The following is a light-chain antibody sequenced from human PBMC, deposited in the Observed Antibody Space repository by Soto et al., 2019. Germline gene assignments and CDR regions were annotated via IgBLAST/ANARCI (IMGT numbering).Light chain of an antibody. V-gene: IGKV1-5*01. CDR1: QSISSW. CDR3: QQYNSYSLWT. J-gene: IGKJ1*01. Sequence: DLQMTPAPSTLSASVGDRLTITCRASQSISSWLAWYQQKPGKAPKLXXYDASSLESGVPSRFSGSGSGTEFTLTISSLQPDDFANYYCQQYNSYSLWTFGQGTKVDIK. CDR2: DAS.